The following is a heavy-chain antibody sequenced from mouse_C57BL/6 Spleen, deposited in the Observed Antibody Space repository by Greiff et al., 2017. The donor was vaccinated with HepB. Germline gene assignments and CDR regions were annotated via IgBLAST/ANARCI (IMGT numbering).Heavy chain of an antibody. CDR2: ISDGGSYT. CDR3: AREEATIYYYAKDY. V-gene: IGHV5-4*01. CDR1: GFTFSSYA. D-gene: IGHD3-2*02. Sequence: VQLKESGGGLVKPGGSLKLSCAASGFTFSSYAMSWVRQTPEKRLEWVATISDGGSYTYYPDNVKGRFTISRDNAKNNLYLQMSHLKSEDTAMYYCAREEATIYYYAKDYWGQGASVTVSS. J-gene: IGHJ4*01.